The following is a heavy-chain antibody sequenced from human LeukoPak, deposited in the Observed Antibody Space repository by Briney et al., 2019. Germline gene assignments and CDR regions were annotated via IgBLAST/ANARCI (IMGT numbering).Heavy chain of an antibody. CDR1: GYTFTGYY. D-gene: IGHD3-10*01. J-gene: IGHJ5*02. Sequence: ASVKVSCKASGYTFTGYYIHWVRQAPGQGLEWMGWINPNSGGTNYAQKFQGRVTMTRDTSISTAYMELSRLRSDDTAVYYCARLSIDFITMVRGVPEWFDPWGQGTLVTVSS. V-gene: IGHV1-2*02. CDR3: ARLSIDFITMVRGVPEWFDP. CDR2: INPNSGGT.